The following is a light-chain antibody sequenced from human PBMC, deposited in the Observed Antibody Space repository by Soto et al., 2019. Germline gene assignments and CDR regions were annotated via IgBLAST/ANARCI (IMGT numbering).Light chain of an antibody. CDR1: QSVGSD. Sequence: EIVMTQSPATLSVSPGERATLSCRASQSVGSDLAWYQQKPGQAPRLVIYDIFTRATGVQTRISGSGSGTEFTFSFTSLQCEDFAVYCCQWYNCCPLTFGGGTKVEMK. V-gene: IGKV3D-15*01. CDR2: DIF. J-gene: IGKJ4*01. CDR3: QWYNCCPLT.